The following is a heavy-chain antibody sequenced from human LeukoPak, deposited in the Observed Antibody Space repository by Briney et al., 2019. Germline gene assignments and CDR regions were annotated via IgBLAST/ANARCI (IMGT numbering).Heavy chain of an antibody. J-gene: IGHJ5*02. Sequence: SETLSLTCTVSGGSISSSLYHWGWIRQSPGKNLEWLGSIYYTGTTHYNPSLKSRVTISVDTSKNQFSLNLSSVTAADTAVYYCARPGIVGATHFARDNWFDPWGQGTLVTVSS. V-gene: IGHV4-39*01. CDR1: GGSISSSLYH. CDR3: ARPGIVGATHFARDNWFDP. CDR2: IYYTGTT. D-gene: IGHD1-26*01.